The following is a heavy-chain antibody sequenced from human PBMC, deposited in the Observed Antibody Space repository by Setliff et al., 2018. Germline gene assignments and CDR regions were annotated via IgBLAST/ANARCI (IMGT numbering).Heavy chain of an antibody. D-gene: IGHD5-18*01. CDR3: ARAPLESGYYYGQGHYFDY. Sequence: ASVKVSCKASGYTFTGYYMHWVRQAPGQGLEWMGIIDPSGDYTNYAQKFQGRVTMTRDTTTTTVYRELSSLRSDDTAVYYCARAPLESGYYYGQGHYFDYWGQGTMVTVSS. CDR1: GYTFTGYY. CDR2: IDPSGDYT. V-gene: IGHV1-46*01. J-gene: IGHJ4*02.